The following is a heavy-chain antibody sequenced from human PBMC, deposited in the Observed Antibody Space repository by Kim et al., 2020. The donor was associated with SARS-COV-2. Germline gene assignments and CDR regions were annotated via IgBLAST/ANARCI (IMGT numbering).Heavy chain of an antibody. CDR2: INPNSGGT. CDR1: GYTFTGYY. Sequence: ASVKVSCKASGYTFTGYYMHWVRQAPGQGLEWMGRINPNSGGTNYAQKFQGRVTMTRDTSISTAYMELSRLRSDDTAVYYCARGLPKTTVSLFDYWGQGTLVTVSS. J-gene: IGHJ4*02. CDR3: ARGLPKTTVSLFDY. V-gene: IGHV1-2*06. D-gene: IGHD4-17*01.